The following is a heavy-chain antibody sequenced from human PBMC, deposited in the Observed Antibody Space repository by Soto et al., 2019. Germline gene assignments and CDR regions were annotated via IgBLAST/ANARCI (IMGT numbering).Heavy chain of an antibody. CDR1: GGSISSSSYY. D-gene: IGHD6-19*01. J-gene: IGHJ4*02. CDR3: ARRYGWNFDF. V-gene: IGHV4-61*05. CDR2: IYYSGST. Sequence: SETLSLTCTVSGGSISSSSYYWGWIRQPPGKGLEWIGYIYYSGSTNYNPSLKSRVTISVDTSKNQFSLKLSSVTAADTAVYYCARRYGWNFDFWGQGTLVTVSS.